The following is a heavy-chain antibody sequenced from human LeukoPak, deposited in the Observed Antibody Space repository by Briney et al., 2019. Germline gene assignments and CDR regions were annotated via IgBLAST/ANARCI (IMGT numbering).Heavy chain of an antibody. CDR2: IFYSGST. CDR3: AREGGSYYHWFDP. CDR1: GGSISSGGYY. Sequence: SETLSLTCTVSGGSISSGGYYWSWIRQPPGKGLGWIGNIFYSGSTNYNPSLKSRVTISLDTSKNQFSLKLTSVSAADTAVYYCAREGGSYYHWFDPWGQGTLVTVSS. V-gene: IGHV4-61*08. D-gene: IGHD1-26*01. J-gene: IGHJ5*02.